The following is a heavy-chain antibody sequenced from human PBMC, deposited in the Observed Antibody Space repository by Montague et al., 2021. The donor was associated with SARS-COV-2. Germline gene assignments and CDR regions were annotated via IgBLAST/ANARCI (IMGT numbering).Heavy chain of an antibody. CDR2: TYYRSKWDS. Sequence: CAISGDSVSSKSVAWNWIRQSPSRGLEWLGRTYYRSKWDSDYAESVKRLLGITTYTSKNQVSLQLNSVIPEYTAVYFCASSGITLTGLDAFDIWGQGTMVTVSS. V-gene: IGHV6-1*01. CDR1: GDSVSSKSVA. D-gene: IGHD3-9*01. J-gene: IGHJ3*02. CDR3: ASSGITLTGLDAFDI.